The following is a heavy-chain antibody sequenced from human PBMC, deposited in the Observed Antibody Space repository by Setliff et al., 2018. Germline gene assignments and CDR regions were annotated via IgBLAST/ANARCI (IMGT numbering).Heavy chain of an antibody. D-gene: IGHD5-12*01. CDR2: ISPYNEKT. CDR3: VRGPGPSVVVAMPFDR. J-gene: IGHJ4*02. V-gene: IGHV1-18*01. Sequence: ASVKVSCKTSGYNFITFGISWVRQAPGQGLEWMGWISPYNEKTNYAEKFQGRVTMTTDTSTTTVYMEVASLRSDDTAVYYCVRGPGPSVVVAMPFDRWGQGTMVTVSS. CDR1: GYNFITFG.